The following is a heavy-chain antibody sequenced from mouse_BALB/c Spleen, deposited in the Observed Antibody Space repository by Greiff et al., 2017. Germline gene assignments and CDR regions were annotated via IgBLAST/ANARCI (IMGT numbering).Heavy chain of an antibody. Sequence: QVQLKQPGAELVMPGASVKMSCKASGYTFTDYWMHWVKQRPGQGLQWIGAIDTSDSYTSYNQKFKGKATLTVDESSSTAYMQLSSLTSEDSAVYYCARNWDRGAMDYWGQGTSVTVSS. CDR2: IDTSDSYT. D-gene: IGHD4-1*01. CDR3: ARNWDRGAMDY. J-gene: IGHJ4*01. V-gene: IGHV1-69*01. CDR1: GYTFTDYW.